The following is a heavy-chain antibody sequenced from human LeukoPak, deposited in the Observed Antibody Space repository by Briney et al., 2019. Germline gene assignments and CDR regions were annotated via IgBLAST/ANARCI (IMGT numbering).Heavy chain of an antibody. J-gene: IGHJ6*04. CDR3: ASNISAQGSWYLLVAA. Sequence: SETLSLTGTGSGGTISSVPWYWLWIRQPAGKGLEWIGRIYTSGSTNYNPSLKSRVTISVDTSKNQFPLKLRSVTAADTAVYYCASNISAQGSWYLLVAAWGKGTTVTVSS. V-gene: IGHV4-61*02. CDR1: GGTISSVPWY. CDR2: IYTSGST. D-gene: IGHD6-13*01.